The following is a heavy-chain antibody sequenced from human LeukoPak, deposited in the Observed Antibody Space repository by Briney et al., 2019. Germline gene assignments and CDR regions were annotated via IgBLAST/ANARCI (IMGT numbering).Heavy chain of an antibody. D-gene: IGHD2-2*01. Sequence: GGSLRLSCAASGFTFSSYGMHWVRQAPGKGLEWVAFIRYDGSNKYYADSVKGRFTISRDNSKNTLYLQMNSLRAEDTAVYYCAKVPVGYCSSTSCPPYYYYMDVWGKGTTVTVSS. CDR3: AKVPVGYCSSTSCPPYYYYMDV. J-gene: IGHJ6*03. CDR2: IRYDGSNK. CDR1: GFTFSSYG. V-gene: IGHV3-30*02.